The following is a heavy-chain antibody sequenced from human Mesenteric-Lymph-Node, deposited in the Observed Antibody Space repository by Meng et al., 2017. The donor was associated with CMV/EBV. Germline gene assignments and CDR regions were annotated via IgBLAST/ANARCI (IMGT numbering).Heavy chain of an antibody. CDR2: ISYDGSDE. Sequence: GGSLRLSCAASGFTFRSYAMHWVRQAPGKGLEWVALISYDGSDEYYVDSVKGRFTISRDNSQNTLYLRMNSLRPEDTAVYFCAKDPSGAYYHYGMDVWGPGTTVTVSS. D-gene: IGHD6-25*01. CDR1: GFTFRSYA. J-gene: IGHJ6*02. CDR3: AKDPSGAYYHYGMDV. V-gene: IGHV3-30-3*01.